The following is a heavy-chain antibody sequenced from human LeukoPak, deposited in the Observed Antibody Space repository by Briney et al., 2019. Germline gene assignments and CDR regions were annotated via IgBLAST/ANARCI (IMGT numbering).Heavy chain of an antibody. D-gene: IGHD1-14*01. CDR1: GFTFRSYW. Sequence: GGSLRLSCAASGFTFRSYWMHWVRQAPGKGLVWVSRIKSDGSSTTYADSVKGRFTISRDNAKNTLYLQMNSLRGEVTGVYYCARDAAGLDYWGQGTLVTVSS. J-gene: IGHJ4*02. CDR3: ARDAAGLDY. V-gene: IGHV3-74*01. CDR2: IKSDGSST.